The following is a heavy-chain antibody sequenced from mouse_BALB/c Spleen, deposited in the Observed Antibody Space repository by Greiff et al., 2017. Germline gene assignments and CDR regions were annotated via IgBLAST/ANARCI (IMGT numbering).Heavy chain of an antibody. D-gene: IGHD2-1*01. Sequence: DVMLVESGGGLVKPGGSLKLSCAASGFAFSSYDMSWVRQTPEKRLEWVAYISSGGGSTYYPDTVKGRFTNSRDNAKNTLYLQMSSLKSEDTAMYYCARQGGNPMDYWGQGTSVTVSS. CDR3: ARQGGNPMDY. CDR2: ISSGGGST. CDR1: GFAFSSYD. V-gene: IGHV5-12-1*01. J-gene: IGHJ4*01.